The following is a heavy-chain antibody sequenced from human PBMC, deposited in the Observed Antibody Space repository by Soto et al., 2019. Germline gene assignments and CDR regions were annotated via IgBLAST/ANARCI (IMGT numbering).Heavy chain of an antibody. Sequence: SETLSLTCTVSGGSISSNNYFWGWIRQPPGKGLEWIGSIYYSGGTYYNPSLKNRVTISVDTSKNQFSLKLSSVTAADTAVYHCAIEFCGGDCYSRDYYFFYGMGVWGQGTAVTVSS. D-gene: IGHD2-21*02. CDR1: GGSISSNNYF. J-gene: IGHJ6*02. CDR3: AIEFCGGDCYSRDYYFFYGMGV. CDR2: IYYSGGT. V-gene: IGHV4-39*01.